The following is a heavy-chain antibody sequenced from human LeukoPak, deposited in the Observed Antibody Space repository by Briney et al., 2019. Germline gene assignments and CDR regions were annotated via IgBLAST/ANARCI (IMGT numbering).Heavy chain of an antibody. J-gene: IGHJ4*02. V-gene: IGHV3-11*01. CDR2: ISSSGSTI. Sequence: SGGSLRLSCAASGFTFSDYYMSWIRQAPGKGLEWVSYISSSGSTIYYADSVKGRFTISRDNSKNTLYLQMNSLRAEDTAVYYCAKVLYHVDYWGQGTLVTVSS. D-gene: IGHD2-15*01. CDR1: GFTFSDYY. CDR3: AKVLYHVDY.